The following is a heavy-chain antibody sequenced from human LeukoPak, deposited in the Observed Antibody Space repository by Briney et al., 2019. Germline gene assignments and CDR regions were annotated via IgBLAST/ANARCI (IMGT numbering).Heavy chain of an antibody. CDR1: GYTFTSYY. J-gene: IGHJ6*03. CDR3: ARGGGEIAARPRSYYYYYMDV. Sequence: RASVKVSCKASGYTFTSYYMHWVRQAPGQGLEWMGGIIPIFGTANYAQKFQGRVTITTDESTSTAYMELSSLRSEDTAAYYCARGGGEIAARPRSYYYYYMDVWGKGTTVTVSS. V-gene: IGHV1-69*05. CDR2: IIPIFGTA. D-gene: IGHD6-6*01.